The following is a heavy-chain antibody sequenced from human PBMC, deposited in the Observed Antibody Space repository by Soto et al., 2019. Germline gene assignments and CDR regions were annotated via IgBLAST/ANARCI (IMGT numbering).Heavy chain of an antibody. V-gene: IGHV3-23*01. CDR2: IIDSGGST. Sequence: PGGSLRLSCAASGFTFSTDAMNWVRQAPGKGLEWVSDIIDSGGSTYYADSVKGRFTISRDNSKSTLYLQMNSLRAEDTALYYCAKRRSYYYYYGVVVWGQGTTVTVSS. CDR1: GFTFSTDA. J-gene: IGHJ6*02. CDR3: AKRRSYYYYYGVVV.